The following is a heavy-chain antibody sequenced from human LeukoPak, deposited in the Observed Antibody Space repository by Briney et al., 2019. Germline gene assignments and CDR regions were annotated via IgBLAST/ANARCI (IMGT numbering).Heavy chain of an antibody. D-gene: IGHD3-22*01. CDR1: GGTFSSYA. V-gene: IGHV1-69*13. CDR3: ASGYYDSSGYLYYFDY. Sequence: ASVKVSCKASGGTFSSYAISWVRQAPGQGLEWMGGIIPIFGTANYAQKFPGRVTITADESTSTAYMQLSSLRSEDTAVYYCASGYYDSSGYLYYFDYWGQGTLVTVSS. CDR2: IIPIFGTA. J-gene: IGHJ4*02.